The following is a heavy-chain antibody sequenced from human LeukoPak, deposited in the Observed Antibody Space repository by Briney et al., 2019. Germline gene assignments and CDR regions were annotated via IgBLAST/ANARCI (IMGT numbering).Heavy chain of an antibody. CDR2: IFASGST. D-gene: IGHD6-19*01. J-gene: IGHJ3*02. Sequence: SETLSLTYTVSGASINSDYWTWVRQVAGKGLESIGRIFASGSTNYNPYLKSRVTISVDTSKNQFSLKLSSVTAADTAVYYCARVPRIAVAGTQGAFDIWGQGTMVTVSS. CDR3: ARVPRIAVAGTQGAFDI. V-gene: IGHV4-4*07. CDR1: GASINSDY.